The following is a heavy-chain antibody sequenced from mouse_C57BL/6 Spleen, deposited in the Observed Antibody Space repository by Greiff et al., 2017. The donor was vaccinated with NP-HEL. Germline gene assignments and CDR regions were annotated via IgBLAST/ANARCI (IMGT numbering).Heavy chain of an antibody. D-gene: IGHD3-2*02. Sequence: VQLQQSGAELVRPGTSVKLSCKASGYTFTSYWMHWVKQRPGQGLEWIGVIDPSDSYTNYNQKFKGKATLTVDTSSSTAYMQLSSLTSEDSAVYYCARSTAQATLYAMDYWGQGTSVTVSS. CDR1: GYTFTSYW. CDR3: ARSTAQATLYAMDY. J-gene: IGHJ4*01. CDR2: IDPSDSYT. V-gene: IGHV1-59*01.